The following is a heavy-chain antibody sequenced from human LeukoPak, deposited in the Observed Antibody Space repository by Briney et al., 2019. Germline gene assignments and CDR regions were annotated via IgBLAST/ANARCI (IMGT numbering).Heavy chain of an antibody. V-gene: IGHV3-30*04. CDR1: GFTFNSYA. J-gene: IGHJ4*02. CDR2: ISYDGSNK. CDR3: ARGGVVPAAPDY. D-gene: IGHD2-2*01. Sequence: PGRSLRLSCAASGFTFNSYAMHWVRQAPGKGLEWVAVISYDGSNKYYADSVKGRFTISRDNSKNTLYLQMNSLRAEDTAVYYCARGGVVPAAPDYWGQGTLVTVSS.